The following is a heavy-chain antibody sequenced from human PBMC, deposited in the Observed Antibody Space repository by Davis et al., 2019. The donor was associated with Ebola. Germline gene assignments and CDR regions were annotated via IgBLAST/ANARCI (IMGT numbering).Heavy chain of an antibody. CDR3: ARGDSEWELLYYYGMDV. V-gene: IGHV3-30*03. CDR1: GFTFSSYG. J-gene: IGHJ6*02. CDR2: ISYDGSNK. Sequence: GGSLRLSCAASGFTFSSYGMHWVRQAPGKGLEWVAVISYDGSNKYYADSVKGRFTISRDNSKNTLYLQMNSLRAEDTAVYYCARGDSEWELLYYYGMDVWGQGTTVTVSS. D-gene: IGHD1-26*01.